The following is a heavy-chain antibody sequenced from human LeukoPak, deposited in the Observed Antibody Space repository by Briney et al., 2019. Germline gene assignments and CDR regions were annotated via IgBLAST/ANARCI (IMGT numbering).Heavy chain of an antibody. Sequence: GGSLRLSCAASGFTFSSYWMHRVRQAPGKGLVWVSRINTDGSSTNYADSVKGRFTISRDNAKNTLYLQMSSLRAEDTAVYYCATEEGGSGLRAFDNWGQGTMVTVSS. CDR3: ATEEGGSGLRAFDN. D-gene: IGHD3-10*01. J-gene: IGHJ3*02. V-gene: IGHV3-74*01. CDR1: GFTFSSYW. CDR2: INTDGSST.